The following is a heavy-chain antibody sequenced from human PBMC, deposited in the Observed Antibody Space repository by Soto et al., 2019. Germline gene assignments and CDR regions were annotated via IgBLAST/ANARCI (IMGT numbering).Heavy chain of an antibody. D-gene: IGHD6-13*01. Sequence: EVQLVESGGGLVQPGGSLRLSCAASGFTFSSYDMHWVRQVAGKGLEWVSAIGVAGDTYYPDSVKGRFTISRENAKNSLDFQINSLTAEDTAVYYCASRGWGRSWYEGGSTIDYWGQGTLVTVSS. J-gene: IGHJ4*02. V-gene: IGHV3-13*01. CDR3: ASRGWGRSWYEGGSTIDY. CDR2: IGVAGDT. CDR1: GFTFSSYD.